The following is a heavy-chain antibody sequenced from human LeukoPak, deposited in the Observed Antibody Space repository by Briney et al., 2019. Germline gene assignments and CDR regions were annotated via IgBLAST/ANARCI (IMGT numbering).Heavy chain of an antibody. Sequence: ASVKVSCKASVGTFSSYAISWVRQAPGQGLEWMGGIIPIFGTANYAQKFQGRVTITADSTSTAYMELSSLRSEDTAVYYCARGMWEQQLAKYYYYHVDVWGIGTPVTISS. J-gene: IGHJ6*03. CDR2: IIPIFGTA. D-gene: IGHD6-13*01. CDR1: VGTFSSYA. V-gene: IGHV1-69*13. CDR3: ARGMWEQQLAKYYYYHVDV.